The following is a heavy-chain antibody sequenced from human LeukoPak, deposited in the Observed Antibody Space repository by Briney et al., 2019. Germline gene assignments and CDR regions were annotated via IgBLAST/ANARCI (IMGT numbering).Heavy chain of an antibody. D-gene: IGHD5-18*01. V-gene: IGHV4-61*01. CDR2: IYYSGST. J-gene: IGHJ3*02. Sequence: SETLSLTCTVSGGSVNTGSYYWNWIRQPPGKGLEWIGFIYYSGSTSYNPSLKSRVTISVDTSKNQFSLNLSSVTAADTAVYLCARQFDSYGYAFDMWGQGTMVTVSS. CDR3: ARQFDSYGYAFDM. CDR1: GGSVNTGSYY.